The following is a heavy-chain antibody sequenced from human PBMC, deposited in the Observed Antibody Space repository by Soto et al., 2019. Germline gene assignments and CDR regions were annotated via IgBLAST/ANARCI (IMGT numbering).Heavy chain of an antibody. CDR3: ARGVGSGSNYNQYNWFDP. J-gene: IGHJ5*02. CDR1: GYTFTNYG. D-gene: IGHD3-10*01. V-gene: IGHV1-18*01. CDR2: INVYNGNT. Sequence: EASVKVSCKASGYTFTNYGIGWVRQAPGQGLEWMGWINVYNGNTKYAQKVQGRVTMTTDTSTSTAYMELRSLRSDDTAVYYCARGVGSGSNYNQYNWFDPWGQGTLVTVSS.